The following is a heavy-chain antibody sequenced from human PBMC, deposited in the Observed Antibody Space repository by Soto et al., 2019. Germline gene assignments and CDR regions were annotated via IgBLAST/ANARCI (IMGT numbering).Heavy chain of an antibody. CDR1: GCTFSKYI. CDR2: ILHDGNNK. CDR3: ARDDEGGSYCDLGY. Sequence: QVQLVESGGGVVQPGRSLRLSCAASGCTFSKYIMHWVRQAQGKGMEWVAIILHDGNNKYYADSVKGRFTISRDNSENTLYLQMNSLRTEDTAIYYCARDDEGGSYCDLGYWGQGTLVTVSS. V-gene: IGHV3-30-3*01. J-gene: IGHJ4*02. D-gene: IGHD3-10*01.